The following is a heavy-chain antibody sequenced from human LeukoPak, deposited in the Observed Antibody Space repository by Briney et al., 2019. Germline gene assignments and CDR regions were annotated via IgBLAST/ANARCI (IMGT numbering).Heavy chain of an antibody. Sequence: SETLSLTCNVSGGSVYNYYWSRIRQPPGKGLEWIAYIQTSGNTKNNPSLNSRVTMSIDTSRDQFSLKLDSATASHTAVYYCARGTNWDARYFDQWGQGTLVAVS. D-gene: IGHD1-26*01. CDR2: IQTSGNT. V-gene: IGHV4-59*02. CDR3: ARGTNWDARYFDQ. CDR1: GGSVYNYY. J-gene: IGHJ4*02.